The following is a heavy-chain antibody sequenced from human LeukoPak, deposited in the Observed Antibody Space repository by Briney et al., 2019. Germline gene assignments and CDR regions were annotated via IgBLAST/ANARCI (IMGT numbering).Heavy chain of an antibody. CDR3: VTGDSGDNF. V-gene: IGHV4-4*02. CDR1: GGSIATTNW. J-gene: IGHJ4*02. D-gene: IGHD6-19*01. CDR2: LSRSGST. Sequence: SETLSLTCAVSGGSIATTNWWTWVRHPPGKGLEWIGELSRSGSTNYIPSLKSRVTISVDESNNQFSLKLSSMTAADTAVYYCVTGDSGDNFWGQGTLVTV.